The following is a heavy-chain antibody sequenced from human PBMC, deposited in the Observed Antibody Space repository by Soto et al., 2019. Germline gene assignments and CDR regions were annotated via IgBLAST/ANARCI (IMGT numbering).Heavy chain of an antibody. D-gene: IGHD4-17*01. CDR2: IYYSGST. Sequence: SETLSLTCAVSGYSISSSNWWGWIRQPPGKGLEWIGYIYYSGSTYYNPSLKSRVTMSVDTSKNQFSLKLSSVTAVDTAVYYWARTVSSMTTVPIGGFDYWGQGTLVTVSS. CDR3: ARTVSSMTTVPIGGFDY. CDR1: GYSISSSNW. J-gene: IGHJ4*02. V-gene: IGHV4-28*01.